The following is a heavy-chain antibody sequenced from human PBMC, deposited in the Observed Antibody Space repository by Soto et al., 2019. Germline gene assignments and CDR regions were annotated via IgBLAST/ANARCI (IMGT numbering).Heavy chain of an antibody. D-gene: IGHD6-19*01. J-gene: IGHJ6*02. Sequence: SGGSLRLSCAASGFTFSSYAMSWVRQAPGKGLEWVSAISGSGGSTYYADSVKGRITISRDNSKNTLYLQMNSLRAEDTAVYYCAKAVAGDYYYYGMDVWGQGTTVTVSS. CDR3: AKAVAGDYYYYGMDV. V-gene: IGHV3-23*01. CDR1: GFTFSSYA. CDR2: ISGSGGST.